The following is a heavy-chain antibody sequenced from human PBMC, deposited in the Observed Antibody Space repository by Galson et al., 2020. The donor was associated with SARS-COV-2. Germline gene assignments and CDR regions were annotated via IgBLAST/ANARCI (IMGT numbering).Heavy chain of an antibody. D-gene: IGHD6-19*01. CDR1: GFTFDAYG. Sequence: GGSLRLSCPASGFTFDAYGMSWVRQAPGKGLEWVSGINWNGGSTGYADSVKGRFTISRDNAKNSLYLQMNSLRAEDTALYYCARGHSSGWFVDYWGQGTLVTVSS. CDR2: INWNGGST. V-gene: IGHV3-20*04. J-gene: IGHJ4*02. CDR3: ARGHSSGWFVDY.